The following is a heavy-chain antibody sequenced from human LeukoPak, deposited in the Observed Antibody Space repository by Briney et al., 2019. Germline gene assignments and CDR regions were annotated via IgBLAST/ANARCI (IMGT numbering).Heavy chain of an antibody. Sequence: EGXGWISAYNGNRNYAQNYQGRVTMTTDTSTSTAYMELRSLRSDDTAVYYCARDSGYDDQGFDYWGQGTLVTVSS. CDR3: ARDSGYDDQGFDY. CDR2: ISAYNGNR. V-gene: IGHV1-18*01. D-gene: IGHD5-12*01. J-gene: IGHJ4*02.